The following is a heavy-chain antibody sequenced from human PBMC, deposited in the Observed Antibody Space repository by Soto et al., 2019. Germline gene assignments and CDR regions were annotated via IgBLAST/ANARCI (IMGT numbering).Heavy chain of an antibody. D-gene: IGHD2-15*01. CDR2: IIPIFCTA. V-gene: IGHV1-69*13. CDR1: GGTFSSYA. Sequence: GASVKVSCKASGGTFSSYAISWVRQAPGQGLEWMGGIIPIFCTANYAQKFQGRVTITADESTSTAYMELSSLRSEDTAVYYCASGFYCSGGSCYFPFLHYGMDVWGQGTTVTVSS. CDR3: ASGFYCSGGSCYFPFLHYGMDV. J-gene: IGHJ6*02.